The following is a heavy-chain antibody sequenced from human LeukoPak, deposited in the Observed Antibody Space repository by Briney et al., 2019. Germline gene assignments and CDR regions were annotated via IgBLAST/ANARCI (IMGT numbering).Heavy chain of an antibody. D-gene: IGHD3-3*01. Sequence: TTSETLSLTCTVSGGSISSGSYYWSWIRQPAGKGLEWIGRIYTSGSTNYNPSLKSRVTISVDTSKNQFSLKLSSVTAADTAVYYCAREGLYYDFWSGHTPSFDYWGQGTLVTVSS. CDR2: IYTSGST. CDR3: AREGLYYDFWSGHTPSFDY. J-gene: IGHJ4*02. CDR1: GGSISSGSYY. V-gene: IGHV4-61*02.